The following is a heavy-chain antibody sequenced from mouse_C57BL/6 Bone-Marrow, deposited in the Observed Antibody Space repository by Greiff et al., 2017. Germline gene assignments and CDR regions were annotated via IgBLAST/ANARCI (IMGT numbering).Heavy chain of an antibody. J-gene: IGHJ1*03. Sequence: QVQLQQPGAELVKPGASVKMSCKASGYTFTSYWITWVKQRPGQGLEWIGDIFPGSGSTNYNEKFKSQATLTVDTSSSTAYMQLSSLTSEDSAVYYCARPYYSNYWYFDVWGTGTTVTVSS. CDR3: ARPYYSNYWYFDV. V-gene: IGHV1-55*01. D-gene: IGHD2-5*01. CDR1: GYTFTSYW. CDR2: IFPGSGST.